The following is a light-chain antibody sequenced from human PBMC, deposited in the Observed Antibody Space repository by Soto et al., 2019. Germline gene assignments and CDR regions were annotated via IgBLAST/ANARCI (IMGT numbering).Light chain of an antibody. CDR3: TSYTSSSTWV. CDR1: SSDIGGYDY. Sequence: QSALTQPASVSGSPGQSITISCTGTSSDIGGYDYVSWYQQHPGNAPKLIIFDVSDRPSGVSNRFSGSKSGNTASLTISGLQAEDEADYYCTSYTSSSTWVFGGRTQLTVL. V-gene: IGLV2-14*01. J-gene: IGLJ7*01. CDR2: DVS.